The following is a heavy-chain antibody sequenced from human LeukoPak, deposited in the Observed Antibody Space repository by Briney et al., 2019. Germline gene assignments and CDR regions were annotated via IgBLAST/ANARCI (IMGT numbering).Heavy chain of an antibody. J-gene: IGHJ4*02. CDR3: ARDGEAAALYGY. CDR2: ISAYNGNT. D-gene: IGHD6-13*01. CDR1: GYTFTSYA. Sequence: ASVKVSCKASGYTFTSYAMNWVRQAPGQGLEWMGWISAYNGNTNYAQKLQGRVTMTTDTSTSTAYMELRSLRSDDTAVYYCARDGEAAALYGYWGQGTLVTVSS. V-gene: IGHV1-18*01.